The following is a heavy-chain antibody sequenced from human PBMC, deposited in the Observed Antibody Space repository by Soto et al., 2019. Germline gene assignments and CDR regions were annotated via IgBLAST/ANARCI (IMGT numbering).Heavy chain of an antibody. V-gene: IGHV1-69*01. Sequence: QVQLVQSGAEVKKPGSSVKVSCKASGGTFSSYAISWVRQAPGQGLEWMGGIIPIFGTANYAQKFQGRVTITADESTSTAYMELSSLRSEDTAVYYCARDRSKKPYQLPTHESMDVWGQGTTVTVSS. CDR3: ARDRSKKPYQLPTHESMDV. J-gene: IGHJ6*02. CDR2: IIPIFGTA. D-gene: IGHD2-2*01. CDR1: GGTFSSYA.